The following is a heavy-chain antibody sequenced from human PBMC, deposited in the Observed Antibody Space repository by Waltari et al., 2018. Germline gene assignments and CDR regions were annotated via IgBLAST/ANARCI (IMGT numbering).Heavy chain of an antibody. J-gene: IGHJ4*02. CDR2: GVPEQGET. CDR1: GYNFTDYY. V-gene: IGHV1-69-2*01. Sequence: EVQLVQSGAEVKKPGATVKISCKASGYNFTDYYMHLVPPAPGKGLEWMGLGVPEQGETIYAGKVKGRVTRTADTSTDTAYMELSSLRSEDTAVYYWATFNGGSAPFDYWGQGTLVTVSS. D-gene: IGHD2-15*01. CDR3: ATFNGGSAPFDY.